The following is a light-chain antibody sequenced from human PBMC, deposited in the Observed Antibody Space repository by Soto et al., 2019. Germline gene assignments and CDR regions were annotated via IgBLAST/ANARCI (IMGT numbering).Light chain of an antibody. CDR2: LNSDGSH. V-gene: IGLV4-69*01. Sequence: QSVLTQSPSASASLGASVKLTCTLSSGHSNYAIAWHQQQPEKGPRYLMKLNSDGSHSKGDGIPDRFSGSSSGAERYLTISSLQSEDEADYYCQTWVTGLWVFGGGTKVTVL. CDR3: QTWVTGLWV. J-gene: IGLJ3*02. CDR1: SGHSNYA.